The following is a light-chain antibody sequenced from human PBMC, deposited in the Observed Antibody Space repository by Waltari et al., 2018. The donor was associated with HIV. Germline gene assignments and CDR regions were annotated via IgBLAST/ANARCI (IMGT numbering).Light chain of an antibody. CDR2: GAS. CDR3: QQYGSSPPLYT. Sequence: IVLTQSPGTLSLSPGESATLSCRTSQSVSSTYLAWYQQRPGQAPRLLIYGASSRATGIPDRFSGSGSGTDFTLTINRLEPEDFAVYYCQQYGSSPPLYTFGQGTKLEIK. CDR1: QSVSSTY. V-gene: IGKV3-20*01. J-gene: IGKJ2*01.